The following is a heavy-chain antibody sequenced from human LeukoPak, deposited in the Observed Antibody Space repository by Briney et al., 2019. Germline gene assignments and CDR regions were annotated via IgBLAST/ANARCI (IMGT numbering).Heavy chain of an antibody. J-gene: IGHJ6*03. CDR3: ASSVEGYYYYYMDV. Sequence: SETLSLTCTVSGGSISSSSYYWSWIRQPPGKGLEWIGYIYYSGNTNYNPSLKSRVTISVDTSKNQFSLKLSSVTAADTAVYYCASSVEGYYYYYMDVWGRGATVTISS. D-gene: IGHD3-3*01. CDR2: IYYSGNT. V-gene: IGHV4-61*01. CDR1: GGSISSSSYY.